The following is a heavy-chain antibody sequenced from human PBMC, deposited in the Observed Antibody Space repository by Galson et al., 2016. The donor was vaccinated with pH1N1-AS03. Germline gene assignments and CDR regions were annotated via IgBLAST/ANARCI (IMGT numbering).Heavy chain of an antibody. CDR1: GYTFTGHY. D-gene: IGHD2-21*01. Sequence: SVKVSCKASGYTFTGHYIHWVRQAPGQGLEWMGWINPNSGDTNNAQKFEGRVTMTRDTSISTAYMEVNRLISDDTAVYYCAKRTPIPDGSPTWASAFDLWGQGALVTVSS. J-gene: IGHJ4*02. V-gene: IGHV1-2*02. CDR2: INPNSGDT. CDR3: AKRTPIPDGSPTWASAFDL.